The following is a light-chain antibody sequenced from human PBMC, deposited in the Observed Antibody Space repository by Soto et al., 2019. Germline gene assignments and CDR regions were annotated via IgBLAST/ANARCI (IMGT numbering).Light chain of an antibody. J-gene: IGLJ2*01. Sequence: QAVVTQEPSLTVSPGGTVTLTCAFSTGAVTSGHYPNWFQQKPGQAPRALIYSTNKKHSWTPARVSGSLLGGKAALTLSGVQPEDEAEYYCLLYYGGAQPVVFGGGTQLTVL. CDR2: STN. CDR3: LLYYGGAQPVV. CDR1: TGAVTSGHY. V-gene: IGLV7-43*01.